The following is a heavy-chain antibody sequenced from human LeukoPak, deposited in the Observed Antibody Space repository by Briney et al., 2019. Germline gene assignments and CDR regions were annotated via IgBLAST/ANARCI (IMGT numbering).Heavy chain of an antibody. CDR1: GFTFSSYA. CDR2: ISYSGGGT. D-gene: IGHD2/OR15-2a*01. J-gene: IGHJ4*02. CDR3: AKYSDSTGAHYFDY. V-gene: IGHV3-23*01. Sequence: PGGSLRLSCAASGFTFSSYAMSWVRQAPGKGLEWVSTISYSGGGTYYADSVKGRFTISRDNSKNTLSLQMNGLRVEDTALYYCAKYSDSTGAHYFDYWGQGTLVTVSS.